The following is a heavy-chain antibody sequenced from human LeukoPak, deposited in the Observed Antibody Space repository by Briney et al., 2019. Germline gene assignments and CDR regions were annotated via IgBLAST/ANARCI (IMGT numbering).Heavy chain of an antibody. CDR2: INPSGGST. J-gene: IGHJ5*02. CDR3: ARVFPPINGYGSGSYSFLGSLDP. CDR1: GYTFTSYY. V-gene: IGHV1-46*01. D-gene: IGHD3-10*01. Sequence: ASVKVSCKASGYTFTSYYMHWVRQAPGQGLEWMGIINPSGGSTSYAQKFQGRVTMTRDMSTSTAYMELSSLRSEDTAVYYCARVFPPINGYGSGSYSFLGSLDPWGQGTLVTVSS.